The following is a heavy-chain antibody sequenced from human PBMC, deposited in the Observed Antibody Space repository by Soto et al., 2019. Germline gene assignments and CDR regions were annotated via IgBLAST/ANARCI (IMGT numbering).Heavy chain of an antibody. J-gene: IGHJ4*02. D-gene: IGHD2-15*01. CDR3: AHMEGYCKFNLGGSCYPFDY. CDR2: IYWDDDK. Sequence: SCPTLVNPTQTLTLTCTFSGFSLSTSGVGVGWIRQPPGKALEWLALIYWDDDKRYSPSLKSRLTITKDTSKNQVVLTMTNMDPVDTATYYCAHMEGYCKFNLGGSCYPFDYWGQGTLVTVSS. CDR1: GFSLSTSGVG. V-gene: IGHV2-5*02.